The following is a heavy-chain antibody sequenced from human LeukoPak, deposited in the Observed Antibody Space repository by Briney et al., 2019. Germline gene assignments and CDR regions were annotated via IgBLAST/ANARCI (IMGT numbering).Heavy chain of an antibody. D-gene: IGHD2-15*01. J-gene: IGHJ5*02. V-gene: IGHV4-59*08. CDR2: IYYSGST. CDR3: ARHVDCSGGSCYGTFDP. Sequence: SQTLSLTCTVSGGSISSYYWSWIRQPPGKGLEWIGYIYYSGSTNYNPSLKSRVTISVDTSKNQFSLKLSSVTAADTAVYYCARHVDCSGGSCYGTFDPWGQGTLVTVSS. CDR1: GGSISSYY.